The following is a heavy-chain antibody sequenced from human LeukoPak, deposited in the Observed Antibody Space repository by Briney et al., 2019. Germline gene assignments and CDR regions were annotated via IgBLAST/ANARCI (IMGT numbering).Heavy chain of an antibody. Sequence: SETLSLTCTVSGGSISSYYWSWIRQPPGKGLEWIGYIYYSGSTNYNPSLKSRVTISVDTSKNQFSLKLSSVTAADTAVYYCARGRGKYSSFYYYYYMDVWGKGTTVTVSS. J-gene: IGHJ6*03. V-gene: IGHV4-59*12. CDR1: GGSISSYY. D-gene: IGHD6-19*01. CDR2: IYYSGST. CDR3: ARGRGKYSSFYYYYYMDV.